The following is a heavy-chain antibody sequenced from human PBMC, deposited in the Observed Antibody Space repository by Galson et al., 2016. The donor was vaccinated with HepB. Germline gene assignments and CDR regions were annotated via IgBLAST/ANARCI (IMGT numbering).Heavy chain of an antibody. D-gene: IGHD1-26*01. J-gene: IGHJ6*02. CDR3: ARRGGSYGFYYYGMDV. CDR2: IYPADSDA. V-gene: IGHV5-51*03. Sequence: QSGAEVKKPGESLKISCKASGYIFPHYWIAWVRQMPGKGLEWMGIIYPADSDARYSPSFQGQVTISVEKSIDTVYLQGSSLKASGTAIYYCARRGGSYGFYYYGMDVWGQGTTVNVPS. CDR1: GYIFPHYW.